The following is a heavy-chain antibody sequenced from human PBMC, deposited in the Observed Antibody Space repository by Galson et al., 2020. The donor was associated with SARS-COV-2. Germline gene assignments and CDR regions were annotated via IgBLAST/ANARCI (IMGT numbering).Heavy chain of an antibody. V-gene: IGHV3-33*01. D-gene: IGHD3-10*01. CDR3: ARGGLVNMIRGVTLFSWFDV. Sequence: GGSLRLSCAASGFTFSSYGMHWVRQAPGKGLEWVAVIWYDGSNKYYADSVKGRFTISRDNSKNTLYLQMNSLRAEDTAVYYCARGGLVNMIRGVTLFSWFDVWGQGTLLIVSS. CDR2: IWYDGSNK. CDR1: GFTFSSYG. J-gene: IGHJ5*02.